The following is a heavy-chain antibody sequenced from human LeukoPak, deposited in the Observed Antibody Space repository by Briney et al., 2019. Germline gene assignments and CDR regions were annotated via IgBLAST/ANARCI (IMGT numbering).Heavy chain of an antibody. Sequence: ASVKVSCKASDYTFTNYGISWVRQAPGQGLEWMGWISTYNGNTNYAQRLQGSVTMTTDTSTSTAYMEVRSLRSDDTAVYYCARDRSGYTYGNWVADFDYWGQGTLVTVSS. CDR3: ARDRSGYTYGNWVADFDY. CDR2: ISTYNGNT. J-gene: IGHJ4*02. V-gene: IGHV1-18*01. D-gene: IGHD5-18*01. CDR1: DYTFTNYG.